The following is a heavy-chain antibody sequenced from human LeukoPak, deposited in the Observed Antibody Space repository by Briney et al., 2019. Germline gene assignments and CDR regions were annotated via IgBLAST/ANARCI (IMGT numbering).Heavy chain of an antibody. V-gene: IGHV1-69*04. CDR2: IIPILGIA. D-gene: IGHD3-22*01. CDR1: GGTFSSYA. Sequence: ASVKVSCKASGGTFSSYAISWVRQAPGQGLEWMGRIIPILGIANYAQKFQGRVTITADKSTSTAYMELSSLRSEDTAMYYCARGVAMIDSLHAFDIWGQGTMVTVSS. J-gene: IGHJ3*02. CDR3: ARGVAMIDSLHAFDI.